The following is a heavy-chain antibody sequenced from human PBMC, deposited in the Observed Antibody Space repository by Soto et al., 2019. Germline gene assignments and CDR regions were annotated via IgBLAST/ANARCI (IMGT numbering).Heavy chain of an antibody. CDR2: ISYDGSNK. Sequence: GGSLRLSCAASGFTFSSYGMHWVRQAPGKGLEWVAVISYDGSNKYYADSVKGRFTISRDNSKNTLYLQMNSLRAEDTAMYYCARLSGCSSTSCYTHMDVWGQGTTVTVSS. CDR3: ARLSGCSSTSCYTHMDV. D-gene: IGHD2-2*02. CDR1: GFTFSSYG. J-gene: IGHJ6*02. V-gene: IGHV3-30*03.